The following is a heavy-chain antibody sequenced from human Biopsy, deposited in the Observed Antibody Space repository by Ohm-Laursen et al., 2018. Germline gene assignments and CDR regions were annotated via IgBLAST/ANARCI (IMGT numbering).Heavy chain of an antibody. CDR2: VYYTGST. CDR3: ARDRGYYSNRTVPGYFDL. V-gene: IGHV4-59*01. D-gene: IGHD3-22*01. Sequence: GTLSLTCTVSGVSISSYYWSWIRQPPGKGLEWIGYVYYTGSTDYNPPLQSRVTISVDTSKNHFSLRLRSVTPADTAIYYCARDRGYYSNRTVPGYFDLWGRGTLVTVSS. J-gene: IGHJ2*01. CDR1: GVSISSYY.